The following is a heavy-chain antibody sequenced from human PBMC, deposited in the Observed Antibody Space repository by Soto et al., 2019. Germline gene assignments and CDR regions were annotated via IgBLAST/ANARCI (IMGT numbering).Heavy chain of an antibody. D-gene: IGHD3-3*01. J-gene: IGHJ6*02. V-gene: IGHV3-33*01. CDR3: ARDGSDFWSGDYKTNYYYYCGMDL. CDR2: IWYDGSNK. CDR1: GFTFSSYG. Sequence: QVQLVESGGGVVQPGRSLRLSCAASGFTFSSYGMHWVRQAPGKGLEWVAVIWYDGSNKYYADSVKGRFTISRDNSKNTVYLQIHRLRGEDTAVYYCARDGSDFWSGDYKTNYYYYCGMDLWGQGATVNVFS.